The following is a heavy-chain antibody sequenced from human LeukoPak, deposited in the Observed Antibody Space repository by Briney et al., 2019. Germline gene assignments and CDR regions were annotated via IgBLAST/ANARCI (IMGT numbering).Heavy chain of an antibody. Sequence: PSETLSLTCAVSGGSISSSNWWSWVRQPPGKGLEWIGEIYHSGSTNYNPSLKSRVTISVDTSKNQFSLKLSSMTAADTAIYYCARGSRRFDPWGQGTLVTVSS. D-gene: IGHD3-10*01. J-gene: IGHJ5*02. V-gene: IGHV4-4*02. CDR2: IYHSGST. CDR3: ARGSRRFDP. CDR1: GGSISSSNW.